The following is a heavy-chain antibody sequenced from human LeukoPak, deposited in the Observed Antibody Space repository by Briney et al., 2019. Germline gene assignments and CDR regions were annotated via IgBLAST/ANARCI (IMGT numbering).Heavy chain of an antibody. CDR1: GYSFTSYW. Sequence: GESLKISCKGSGYSFTSYWIGWVRQMPGEGLEWMGIIYPGDSETRYSPSFQGQVTISADKSINTAYLQWSSLKASDTAIYYCARRGSSYEFFDSWGQGTLVTVSS. CDR2: IYPGDSET. V-gene: IGHV5-51*01. D-gene: IGHD5-18*01. CDR3: ARRGSSYEFFDS. J-gene: IGHJ4*02.